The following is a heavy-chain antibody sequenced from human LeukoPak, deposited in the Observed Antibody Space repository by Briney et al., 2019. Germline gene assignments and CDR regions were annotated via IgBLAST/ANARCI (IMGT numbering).Heavy chain of an antibody. CDR2: IFHSGST. V-gene: IGHV4-4*02. CDR1: GGSISSSNW. Sequence: SGTLSLTCAVSGGSISSSNWWSWVRQPPGKGLEWIGEIFHSGSTNFNPSLKSRVTISLGKSKNQFSLVLTSVTAADTAVYYCVRDPGLIAWFEPWGQGTLVTVSS. D-gene: IGHD2-21*01. CDR3: VRDPGLIAWFEP. J-gene: IGHJ5*02.